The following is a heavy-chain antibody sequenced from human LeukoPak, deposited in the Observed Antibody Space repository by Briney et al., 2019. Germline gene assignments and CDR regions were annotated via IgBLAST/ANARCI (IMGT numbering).Heavy chain of an antibody. CDR1: GFTFSNYG. Sequence: GGSLRLSCAASGFTFSNYGLNWVRQAPGKGLEWVSHISSSGSAKYYADSVKGRFTISRDNAKNPLYLQMNSLRDEDTAVFYCTSGSGHWGQGTLVTVSS. V-gene: IGHV3-48*02. CDR3: TSGSGH. D-gene: IGHD2-2*03. CDR2: ISSSGSAK. J-gene: IGHJ4*02.